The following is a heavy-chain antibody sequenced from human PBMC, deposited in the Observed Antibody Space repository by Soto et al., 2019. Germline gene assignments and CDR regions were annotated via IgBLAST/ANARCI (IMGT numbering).Heavy chain of an antibody. V-gene: IGHV1-69*06. CDR3: ARAEYSSSYYYYYGMDV. CDR1: GGTFSSYA. J-gene: IGHJ6*02. CDR2: IIPIFGTA. Sequence: QVQLVQSGAEVKKPGSSVKVSCKASGGTFSSYAISWVRQAPGQGLEWMGGIIPIFGTANYAQKFQGRVTITADKSTRTAYMELSSLRSEDTAVYYCARAEYSSSYYYYYGMDVWGQGTTVTVSS. D-gene: IGHD6-6*01.